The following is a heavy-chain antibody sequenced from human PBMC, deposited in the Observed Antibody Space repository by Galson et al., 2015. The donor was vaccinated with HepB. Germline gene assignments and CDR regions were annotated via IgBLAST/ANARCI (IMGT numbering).Heavy chain of an antibody. CDR1: GFTFSSYW. CDR2: IISDGSST. CDR3: ARGINVDTSMVSPYFDW. J-gene: IGHJ4*02. V-gene: IGHV3-74*01. D-gene: IGHD5-18*01. Sequence: SLRLSCAASGFTFSSYWMHWVRQDPGKGLLWVSRIISDGSSTSYADSVMGRFTISRDNAKDTLYLQMNSLRVEDTAVYYCARGINVDTSMVSPYFDWWGQGTQVTVTS.